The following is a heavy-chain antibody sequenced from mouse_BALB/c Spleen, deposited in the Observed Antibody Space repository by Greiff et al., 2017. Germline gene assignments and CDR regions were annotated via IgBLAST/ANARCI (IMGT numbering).Heavy chain of an antibody. V-gene: IGHV1-82*01. J-gene: IGHJ4*01. CDR2: IYPGDGDT. Sequence: QLQQSGPELVKPGASVKISCKASGYAFSSSWMNWVKQRPGQGLEWIGRIYPGDGDTNYNGKFKGKATLTADKSSSTAYMQLSSLTSVDSAVYFCARGYGRDYWGQGTSVTVSS. CDR1: GYAFSSSW. CDR3: ARGYGRDY.